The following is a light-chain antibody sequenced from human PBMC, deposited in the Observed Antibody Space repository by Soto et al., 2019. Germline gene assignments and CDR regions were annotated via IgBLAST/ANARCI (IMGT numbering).Light chain of an antibody. J-gene: IGLJ3*02. Sequence: QSVLTQPPSVSGAPGQRVTISCTGSSSNIGGSSAVHWYQHLPGTAPKLLIYGTSNPPSGVPDRFSGSKSGASASLAITGLQAEDESDYYCQSYDSSLSARVFGGGTKLTVL. CDR1: SSNIGGSSA. CDR3: QSYDSSLSARV. CDR2: GTS. V-gene: IGLV1-40*01.